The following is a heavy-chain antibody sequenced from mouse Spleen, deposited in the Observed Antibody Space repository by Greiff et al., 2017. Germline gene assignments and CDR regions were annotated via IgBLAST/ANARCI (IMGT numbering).Heavy chain of an antibody. Sequence: VQLQQSGAELVRPGALDKLSCTASGFNIKDDYMHLVKQRPEQGLVWFGWIDPENGDTEYASKFQGKATITADTSSNTAYLQLSSLTSEDTAVYYCARLGGAYWGQGTLVTVAA. J-gene: IGHJ3*01. D-gene: IGHD4-1*01. CDR3: ARLGGAY. V-gene: IGHV14-4*01. CDR2: IDPENGDT. CDR1: GFNIKDDY.